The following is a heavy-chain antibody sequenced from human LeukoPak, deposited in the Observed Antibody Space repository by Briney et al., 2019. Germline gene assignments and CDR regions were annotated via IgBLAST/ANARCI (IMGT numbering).Heavy chain of an antibody. J-gene: IGHJ3*02. Sequence: GGSLRLSCAASGFTFSSYGMHWVRQAPGKGLEWVAFIRYDGSNKYYADSVKGRFTISRDNSKNSLFLQMNSLRAEDTAIYYCARGLRLTWGDAFDIWGQGTMVTVSS. CDR1: GFTFSSYG. D-gene: IGHD3-16*01. V-gene: IGHV3-30*02. CDR3: ARGLRLTWGDAFDI. CDR2: IRYDGSNK.